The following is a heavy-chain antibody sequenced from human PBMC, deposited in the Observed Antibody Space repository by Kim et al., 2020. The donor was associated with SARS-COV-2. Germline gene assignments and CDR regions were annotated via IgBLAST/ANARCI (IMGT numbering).Heavy chain of an antibody. D-gene: IGHD3-10*01. J-gene: IGHJ3*02. CDR3: ARDWEIEESAFDI. CDR1: GFTFSSYA. Sequence: GGSLRLSCAASGFTFSSYAMHWVRQAPGKGLEWVAVISYDGSNKYYADSVKGRFTISRDNSKNTLYLQMNSLRAEDTAVYYCARDWEIEESAFDIWGQGT. CDR2: ISYDGSNK. V-gene: IGHV3-30*04.